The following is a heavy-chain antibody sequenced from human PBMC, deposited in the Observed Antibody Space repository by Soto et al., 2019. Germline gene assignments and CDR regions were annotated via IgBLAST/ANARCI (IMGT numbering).Heavy chain of an antibody. CDR1: GGSISSYY. J-gene: IGHJ4*02. CDR2: FYYSGST. D-gene: IGHD6-19*01. CDR3: ARVGWKLFDY. Sequence: QVQLQESGPGLVKPSETLSLTCTVSGGSISSYYWSWIRQPPGKGLEWIGYFYYSGSTNDNPSLKSRVTISVDTAKNQFPLKLSSVTAAGTAGYYCARVGWKLFDYWGQGTLVPVSS. V-gene: IGHV4-59*01.